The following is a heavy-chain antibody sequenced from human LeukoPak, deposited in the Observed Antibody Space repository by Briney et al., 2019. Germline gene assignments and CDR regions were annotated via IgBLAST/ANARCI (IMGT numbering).Heavy chain of an antibody. D-gene: IGHD3-22*01. CDR1: GYTFTGYY. CDR3: ARPRFYDSSGYYYVVGDAFDV. Sequence: ASVQVSCQASGYTFTGYYMHWVRQAPGQGLEWMGRINPNSGGTNYAQKFQGRVTMTRDTSISTAYMELSRLRSDDTAVYYCARPRFYDSSGYYYVVGDAFDVWGQGTMVTVSS. CDR2: INPNSGGT. V-gene: IGHV1-2*06. J-gene: IGHJ3*01.